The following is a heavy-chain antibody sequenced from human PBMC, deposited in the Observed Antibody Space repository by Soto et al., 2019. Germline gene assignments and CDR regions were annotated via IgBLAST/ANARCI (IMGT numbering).Heavy chain of an antibody. CDR2: IYPGDSDT. D-gene: IGHD3-22*01. J-gene: IGHJ4*02. Sequence: GESLKISCKGSGYSFTSYWIGWVRQMPGKGLEWMGIIYPGDSDTRYSPSFQGQVTISADKSIITAYLQCSSLKASDTAMYYCARQLSGYYDSSGYYYFDYWGQGTLVTVSS. CDR3: ARQLSGYYDSSGYYYFDY. CDR1: GYSFTSYW. V-gene: IGHV5-51*01.